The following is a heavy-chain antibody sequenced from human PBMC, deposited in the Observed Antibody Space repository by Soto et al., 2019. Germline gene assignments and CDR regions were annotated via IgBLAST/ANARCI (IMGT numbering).Heavy chain of an antibody. CDR1: EFSFSRYA. CDR2: LGPDGRNT. Sequence: GGSLRLSCVASEFSFSRYAMTWVRQAAGKGLQWVAGLGPDGRNTFYGESVRGRFTISRDNSRNTLYLQMSSLRAEDTAVYFCVKQMTTWTDSFFDFWGQGIQVTVS. V-gene: IGHV3-23*01. CDR3: VKQMTTWTDSFFDF. J-gene: IGHJ4*02. D-gene: IGHD4-17*01.